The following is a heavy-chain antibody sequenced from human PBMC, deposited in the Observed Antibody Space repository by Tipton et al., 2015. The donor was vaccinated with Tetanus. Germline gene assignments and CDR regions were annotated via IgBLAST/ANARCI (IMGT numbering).Heavy chain of an antibody. J-gene: IGHJ3*02. V-gene: IGHV1-46*01. CDR2: INPSGGLT. CDR3: ARERGNRGNAFDT. CDR1: GYTFTSYH. Sequence: QSGAEVKKPGASVKVSCKTSGYTFTSYHMHWDRQAPGQGRDWMGTINPSGGLTGYAEKFQGRLIMTKDKSTSTVYMELNRLISEGAAVYYCARERGNRGNAFDTWGQATMVTVSS. D-gene: IGHD3-16*01.